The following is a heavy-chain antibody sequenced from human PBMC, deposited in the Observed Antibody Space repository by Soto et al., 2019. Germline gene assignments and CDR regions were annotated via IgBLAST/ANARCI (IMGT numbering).Heavy chain of an antibody. Sequence: GGSLRLSCAASGFTFSSYAMSWVRQAPGKGLEWVSAISGSGGSTYYADSVKGRFTISRDNSKNTLYLQMNSLRAEDTAVYYCAKDITVTTWTYGMDVWGQGTTVTVSS. J-gene: IGHJ6*02. CDR2: ISGSGGST. CDR3: AKDITVTTWTYGMDV. CDR1: GFTFSSYA. D-gene: IGHD4-17*01. V-gene: IGHV3-23*01.